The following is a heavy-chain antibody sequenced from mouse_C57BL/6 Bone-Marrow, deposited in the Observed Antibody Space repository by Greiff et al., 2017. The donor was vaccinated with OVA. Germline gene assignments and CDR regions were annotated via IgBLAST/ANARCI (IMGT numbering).Heavy chain of an antibody. V-gene: IGHV2-2*01. J-gene: IGHJ3*01. D-gene: IGHD4-1*01. CDR2: IWSGGST. CDR3: AIWGFAY. Sequence: VHLVESGPGLVQPSQCLSITCTVSGFSLTSYGVHWVRQSPGKGLEWLGVIWSGGSTDYNAAFVSRLSISKDNPKSQVICKMNNLEADDTAIDYCAIWGFAYWGQGTLVTVSA. CDR1: GFSLTSYG.